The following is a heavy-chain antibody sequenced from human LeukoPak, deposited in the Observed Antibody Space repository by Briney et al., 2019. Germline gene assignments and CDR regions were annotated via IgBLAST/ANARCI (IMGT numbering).Heavy chain of an antibody. D-gene: IGHD3-16*02. V-gene: IGHV3-30-3*01. CDR3: SRELSFGYFDY. J-gene: IGHJ4*02. CDR1: GLTFGTYS. CDR2: ISYDGSNK. Sequence: GGSLRLSCAASGLTFGTYSMHWVRQAPGKGLEWVAVISYDGSNKYYADSVKGRFTISRDNSKSTLYLQMNSLRPEDTAVYYCSRELSFGYFDYWGQGTLVTVSS.